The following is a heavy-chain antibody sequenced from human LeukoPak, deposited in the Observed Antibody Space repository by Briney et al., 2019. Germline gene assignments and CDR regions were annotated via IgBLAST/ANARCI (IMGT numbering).Heavy chain of an antibody. Sequence: WGVLRLSCAASGFTFSSYGMHWVRQAPGKGLEWVAVIWYDGSNKYYADSVKGRFTISRDNSKNTLYLQMNSLRAEDTAVYYCARGPLLVDTAMGIDYWGQGTLVTVSS. CDR2: IWYDGSNK. D-gene: IGHD5-18*01. CDR1: GFTFSSYG. CDR3: ARGPLLVDTAMGIDY. V-gene: IGHV3-33*01. J-gene: IGHJ4*02.